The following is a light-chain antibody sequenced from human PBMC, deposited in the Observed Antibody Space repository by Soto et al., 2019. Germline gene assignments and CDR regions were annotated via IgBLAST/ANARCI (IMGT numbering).Light chain of an antibody. V-gene: IGKV3-11*01. CDR3: QQRIDWPWT. CDR2: DVS. Sequence: EIVLTQSPATLSLSPGERGTLSCSASESVTNYLAWYQQKPGQAPRLLFYDVSNRATGIPARFSGGGSGTDFTLTISNLEPEDCAVYYCQQRIDWPWTFGQGTKVEIK. CDR1: ESVTNY. J-gene: IGKJ1*01.